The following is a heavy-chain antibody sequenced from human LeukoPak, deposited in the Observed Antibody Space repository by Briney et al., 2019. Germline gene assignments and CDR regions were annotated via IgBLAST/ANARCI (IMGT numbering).Heavy chain of an antibody. CDR3: ASVDSGTAYLRYVY. Sequence: GASVKVSCKASGYTFTGHYVHRLRQAPGQGLEWMAWINPNTSVTNFAQKFQGRVTLTRDTSISTAYMELSRLTSDDTAIYYCASVDSGTAYLRYVYWGQGTLVTVSS. CDR1: GYTFTGHY. CDR2: INPNTSVT. J-gene: IGHJ4*02. V-gene: IGHV1-2*02. D-gene: IGHD3/OR15-3a*01.